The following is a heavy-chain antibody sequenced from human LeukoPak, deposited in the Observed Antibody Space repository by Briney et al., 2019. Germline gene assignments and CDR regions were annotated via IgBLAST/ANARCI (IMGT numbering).Heavy chain of an antibody. CDR1: GFSFTGHY. V-gene: IGHV1-2*02. Sequence: GASLKVSCKASGFSFTGHYIHWVRQAPGQGREWLGWIKPKSGVTNYGQKFHGRVTMTRDTSISTVYMEVRKLTSDDTAVYYCAREPMLTSRGYYYSYMDVWGKGTTVTISS. CDR3: AREPMLTSRGYYYSYMDV. CDR2: IKPKSGVT. D-gene: IGHD2-2*01. J-gene: IGHJ6*03.